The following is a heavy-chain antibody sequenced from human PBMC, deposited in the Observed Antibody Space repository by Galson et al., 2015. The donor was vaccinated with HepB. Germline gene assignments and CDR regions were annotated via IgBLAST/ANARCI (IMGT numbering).Heavy chain of an antibody. Sequence: SLRLSCAASGFAFSEYNMNWVRQAPGKGLEWVSSIGQQSKIIYYADSVKGRFTISRDNARNSLYLEMNNVRDADTAVYFCARDGQKWLASQQWLCDSWGQGTLVTVSS. CDR2: IGQQSKII. CDR1: GFAFSEYN. CDR3: ARDGQKWLASQQWLCDS. J-gene: IGHJ4*02. D-gene: IGHD6-19*01. V-gene: IGHV3-21*06.